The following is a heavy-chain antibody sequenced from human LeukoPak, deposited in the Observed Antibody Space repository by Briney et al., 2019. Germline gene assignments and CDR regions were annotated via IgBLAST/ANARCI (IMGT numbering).Heavy chain of an antibody. J-gene: IGHJ4*02. CDR2: ITPIFGTA. V-gene: IGHV1-69*13. D-gene: IGHD6-13*01. Sequence: SVKVSCKASGGTFNNYAFNWVRQAPGQGLEWMGGITPIFGTANYAQKFQGRVTITADESTSTAYMELSSLRSEDTAVYYCAKDRDSSTWYFDYWGQGTLVTVSS. CDR3: AKDRDSSTWYFDY. CDR1: GGTFNNYA.